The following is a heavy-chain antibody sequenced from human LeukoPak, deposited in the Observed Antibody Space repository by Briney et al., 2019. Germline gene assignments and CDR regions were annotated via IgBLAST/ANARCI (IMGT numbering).Heavy chain of an antibody. V-gene: IGHV3-11*04. Sequence: PGGSLRLSCAASGFTFSDYYMSWIRQAPGKGLEWVSYISSSGSTIYYADSVKGRFTISRDNAKNSLYLQMNSLRAEDTAVYYCARDPEYYYDSSGQTGGHWGQGTLVTVSS. CDR1: GFTFSDYY. CDR2: ISSSGSTI. J-gene: IGHJ4*02. D-gene: IGHD3-22*01. CDR3: ARDPEYYYDSSGQTGGH.